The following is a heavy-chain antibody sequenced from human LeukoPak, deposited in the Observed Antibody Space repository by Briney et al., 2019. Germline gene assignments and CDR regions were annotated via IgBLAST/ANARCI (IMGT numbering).Heavy chain of an antibody. Sequence: SQTLSLTCAISGDSVSSNSAAWNWIRQSPSRGLEWLGRTYYRSKWYNDYAVSVKSRITINPDTSKNQFSLQLNSVPPEDTAVYYCARDRGSYYVVRPGGGYFDYWGQGTLVTVSS. CDR1: GDSVSSNSAA. CDR2: TYYRSKWYN. V-gene: IGHV6-1*01. CDR3: ARDRGSYYVVRPGGGYFDY. J-gene: IGHJ4*02. D-gene: IGHD1-26*01.